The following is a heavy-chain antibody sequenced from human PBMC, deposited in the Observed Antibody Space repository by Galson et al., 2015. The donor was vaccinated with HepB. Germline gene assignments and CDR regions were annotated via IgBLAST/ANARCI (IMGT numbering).Heavy chain of an antibody. CDR3: AREYRYTRGWSIDY. CDR2: IRTSSTHI. V-gene: IGHV3-21*01. CDR1: GFIFSSYK. J-gene: IGHJ4*02. D-gene: IGHD6-19*01. Sequence: SLRLSCAASGFIFSSYKMNWVRQAPGKGLAWVSSIRTSSTHISYADSVKGRFTISRDNAKSSLYLQMNSLRAEDTAVYYCAREYRYTRGWSIDYWGQGTLVTVSS.